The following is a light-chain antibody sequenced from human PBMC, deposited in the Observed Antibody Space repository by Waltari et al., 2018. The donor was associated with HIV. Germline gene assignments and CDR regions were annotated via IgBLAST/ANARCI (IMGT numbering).Light chain of an antibody. CDR2: AAS. Sequence: EIVLTPSPAALTLSPGGTATLSCRASQSVSSSLAWYQQKPGQAPRLLISAASNRATGIPARFSGSASGTDFSLTISSLEPEDFAAYYCQQRSNWPLTFGGGTKVEIK. V-gene: IGKV3-11*01. J-gene: IGKJ4*01. CDR3: QQRSNWPLT. CDR1: QSVSSS.